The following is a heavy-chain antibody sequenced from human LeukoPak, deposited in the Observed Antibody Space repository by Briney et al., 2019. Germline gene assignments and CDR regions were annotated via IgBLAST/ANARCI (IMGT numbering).Heavy chain of an antibody. V-gene: IGHV4-59*01. Sequence: SETLSLTCTVSGGSISSYYWSWIRQPPGKGLEWIGYIYYSGSTNYNPSLKSRVTISVDTSKNQFSLKLSSVTAADTAVYYCARWPGGSGSYSRVSDAFDIWGQGTMVTVSS. CDR2: IYYSGST. D-gene: IGHD1-26*01. CDR3: ARWPGGSGSYSRVSDAFDI. CDR1: GGSISSYY. J-gene: IGHJ3*02.